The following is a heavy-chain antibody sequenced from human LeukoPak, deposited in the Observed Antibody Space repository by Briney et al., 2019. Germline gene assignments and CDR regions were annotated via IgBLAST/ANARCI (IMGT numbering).Heavy chain of an antibody. Sequence: SETLSLTCTVSGGSISSGGYYWSWIRQHPGKGLEWIGYIYYSGSTYYNPSLKSRVTISVDTSKNQFSLKLSSVTAADTAVYYCASACSGGSCYRGWFDPWGQGTLVTVSS. D-gene: IGHD2-15*01. V-gene: IGHV4-31*03. CDR3: ASACSGGSCYRGWFDP. CDR2: IYYSGST. J-gene: IGHJ5*02. CDR1: GGSISSGGYY.